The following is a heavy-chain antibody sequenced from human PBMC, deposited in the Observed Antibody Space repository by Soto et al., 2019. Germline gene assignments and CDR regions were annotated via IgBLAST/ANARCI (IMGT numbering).Heavy chain of an antibody. CDR1: GFTFSSYA. CDR2: ISGSGGT. Sequence: GGSLRLSCAASGFTFSSYAMNWVRQAPGKGLEWVSAISGSGGTYYADSVKGRFTISRDNSMHTLYLQMTSLRAEDTAVYYCAKGVLAARRYYYGMDVWGQGTTVTVSS. CDR3: AKGVLAARRYYYGMDV. D-gene: IGHD6-6*01. V-gene: IGHV3-23*01. J-gene: IGHJ6*02.